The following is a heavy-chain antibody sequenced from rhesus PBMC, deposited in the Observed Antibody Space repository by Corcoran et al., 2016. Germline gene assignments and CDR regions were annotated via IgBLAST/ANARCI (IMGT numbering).Heavy chain of an antibody. D-gene: IGHD2-39*01. CDR1: GGSISDDYY. Sequence: QVQLQESGPGLVKPSETLSLTCAVSGGSISDDYYWSWIRQPPGKGLEGIGYIYGRGGGPNYKPSLKRRVTISIDTAKNQFSLKLSSVTAADTAVYYCARRCGGRGVCYADADYWGQGVLVTVSS. CDR2: IYGRGGGP. CDR3: ARRCGGRGVCYADADY. J-gene: IGHJ4*01. V-gene: IGHV4-106*01.